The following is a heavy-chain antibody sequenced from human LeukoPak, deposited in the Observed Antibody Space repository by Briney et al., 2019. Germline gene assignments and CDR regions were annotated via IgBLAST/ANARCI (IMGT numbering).Heavy chain of an antibody. J-gene: IGHJ4*02. CDR2: INWNGGST. D-gene: IGHD1-26*01. V-gene: IGHV3-20*04. Sequence: GGSLRLSCAASGFTFDDYGMSWVRQAPGKGLEWVSGINWNGGSTGYADSVKGRFTISRDNAKNSLYLQMNSLRAEDTALYYCASAPGGSYSRGQVYWGQGTLVTVSS. CDR1: GFTFDDYG. CDR3: ASAPGGSYSRGQVY.